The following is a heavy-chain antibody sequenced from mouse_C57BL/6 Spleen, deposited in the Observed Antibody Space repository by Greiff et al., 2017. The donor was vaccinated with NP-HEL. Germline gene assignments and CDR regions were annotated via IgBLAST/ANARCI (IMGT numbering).Heavy chain of an antibody. CDR1: GYAFSSSW. V-gene: IGHV1-82*01. D-gene: IGHD2-2*01. CDR3: ASDGYDGGVYAMDY. CDR2: IYPGDGDT. J-gene: IGHJ4*01. Sequence: QVHVKQSGPELVKPGASVKISCKASGYAFSSSWMNWVKQRPGKGLEWIGRIYPGDGDTNYNGKFKGKATLTADKSSSTAYMQLSSLTSEDSAVYFCASDGYDGGVYAMDYWGQGTSVTVSS.